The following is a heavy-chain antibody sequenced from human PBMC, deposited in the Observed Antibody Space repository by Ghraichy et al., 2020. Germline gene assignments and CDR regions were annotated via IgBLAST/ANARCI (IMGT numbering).Heavy chain of an antibody. V-gene: IGHV3-23*01. CDR2: ISGSGGST. J-gene: IGHJ4*02. Sequence: GGSLRLTCAASGFTFSSYAMSWVRQAPGKGLEWVSAISGSGGSTYYADSVKGRFTISRDNSKNTLYLQMNSLRAEDTAVYYCAKDRGTGPAVACFDYWGQGTLVTVSS. CDR3: AKDRGTGPAVACFDY. CDR1: GFTFSSYA. D-gene: IGHD2-2*01.